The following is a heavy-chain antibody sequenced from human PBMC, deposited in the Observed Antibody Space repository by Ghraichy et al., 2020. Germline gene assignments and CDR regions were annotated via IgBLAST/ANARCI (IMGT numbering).Heavy chain of an antibody. D-gene: IGHD1-26*01. CDR1: GGTFSSYA. V-gene: IGHV1-69*13. Sequence: SVKVPCKASGGTFSSYAISWVRQAPGQGLEWMGGIIPIFGTANYAQKFQGRVTITADESTSTAYMELSSLRSEDTAVYYCARGPIVVGATKRNWFDPWGQGTLVTVSS. J-gene: IGHJ5*02. CDR2: IIPIFGTA. CDR3: ARGPIVVGATKRNWFDP.